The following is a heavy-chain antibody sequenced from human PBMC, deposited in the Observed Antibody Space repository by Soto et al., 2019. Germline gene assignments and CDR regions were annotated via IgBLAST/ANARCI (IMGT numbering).Heavy chain of an antibody. CDR3: AKVKEGASDY. D-gene: IGHD1-26*01. V-gene: IGHV3-23*01. Sequence: EVQLLESGGGLVQPGGSLRLSCAASGFTFSSYAMSWVRQAPGKGLEWVSIISGSGERTYYADSVKGRFTISRDNSKNTLYLRMNSLRAEDTAVYYCAKVKEGASDYWGQGTLVTVSS. CDR2: ISGSGERT. J-gene: IGHJ4*02. CDR1: GFTFSSYA.